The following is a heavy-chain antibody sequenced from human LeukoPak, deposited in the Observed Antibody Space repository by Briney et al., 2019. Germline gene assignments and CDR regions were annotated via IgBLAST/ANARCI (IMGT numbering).Heavy chain of an antibody. J-gene: IGHJ4*02. Sequence: GESLKISCKGSGYSFTRYWIGWVRQMPGKGLEWMGIIFPGDSDTRYSPSSQGQVTISADKSITTAYLQWSSLKASDTAMYYCARQPSTVTTPDYWGQGTLVTVSS. V-gene: IGHV5-51*01. D-gene: IGHD4-17*01. CDR3: ARQPSTVTTPDY. CDR1: GYSFTRYW. CDR2: IFPGDSDT.